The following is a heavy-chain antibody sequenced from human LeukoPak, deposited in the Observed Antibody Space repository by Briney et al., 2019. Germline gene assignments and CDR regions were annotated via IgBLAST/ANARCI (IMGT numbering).Heavy chain of an antibody. J-gene: IGHJ6*02. CDR1: GFTFSSYE. CDR3: AGDGYDSGTDV. Sequence: GGSLRLSCAASGFTFSSYEMNWVRQAPGKGLERVSYISSSGSTIYYADSVKGRFTISRDNAKNSLYLQMNSLRAEDTDVYYCAGDGYDSGTDVWGQGTTVTVSS. CDR2: ISSSGSTI. D-gene: IGHD3-22*01. V-gene: IGHV3-48*03.